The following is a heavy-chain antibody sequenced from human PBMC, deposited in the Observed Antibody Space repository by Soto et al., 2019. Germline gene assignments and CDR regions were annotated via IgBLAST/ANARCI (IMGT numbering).Heavy chain of an antibody. CDR2: ITSSSSTK. CDR1: GFTFSSYA. D-gene: IGHD6-13*01. Sequence: GGSLRLSCAASGFTFSSYAMHWVRQAPGKGLEWVSYITSSSSTKYYADSVKGRFTISRDNAKNSLYLQMNSLRAEDTAVYYCARHPERIAQIGWFDPWGQGTLVTVSS. CDR3: ARHPERIAQIGWFDP. J-gene: IGHJ5*02. V-gene: IGHV3-48*01.